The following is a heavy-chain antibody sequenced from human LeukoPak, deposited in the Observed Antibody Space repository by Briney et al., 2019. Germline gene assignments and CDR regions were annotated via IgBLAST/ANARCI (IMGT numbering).Heavy chain of an antibody. CDR3: ARYYYDSSGYYYPFDY. CDR1: GYTFTCYY. CDR2: INPNSGGT. D-gene: IGHD3-22*01. J-gene: IGHJ4*02. V-gene: IGHV1-2*02. Sequence: ASVKVSCKASGYTFTCYYMHWVRQAPGQGLEGMGWINPNSGGTNYAQKFQGRVTMTRDTSISTAYMELSRLRSDDTAVYYCARYYYDSSGYYYPFDYWGQGTLVTVSS.